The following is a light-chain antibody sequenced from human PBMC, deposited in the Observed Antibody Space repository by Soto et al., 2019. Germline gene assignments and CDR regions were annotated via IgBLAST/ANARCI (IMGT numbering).Light chain of an antibody. V-gene: IGKV3-11*01. Sequence: EIVLTQSPATLSLSPGERASLSCRASQSVSWYLAWYQQKPGQAPRLLIYDASNRATGIPARFSGSGSGTDITLTINSLEPEDFAVYYCQERSNWPRRTFGQGTKVEIK. CDR1: QSVSWY. CDR2: DAS. J-gene: IGKJ1*01. CDR3: QERSNWPRRT.